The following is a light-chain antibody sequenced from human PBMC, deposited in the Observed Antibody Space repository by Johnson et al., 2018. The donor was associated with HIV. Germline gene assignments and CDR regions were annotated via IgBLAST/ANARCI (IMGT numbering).Light chain of an antibody. J-gene: IGLJ1*01. CDR2: ENN. CDR1: SSNIGDNY. Sequence: QSVLTQPPSVSAAPGQKVTVSCSGSSSNIGDNYVSWYRHLPGTAPKLLIYENNKRPSGIPDRFSGSKSGTSATLGITGLQTGDEADYYCGTWDSSLSAGGVFGTGTKVTVL. CDR3: GTWDSSLSAGGV. V-gene: IGLV1-51*02.